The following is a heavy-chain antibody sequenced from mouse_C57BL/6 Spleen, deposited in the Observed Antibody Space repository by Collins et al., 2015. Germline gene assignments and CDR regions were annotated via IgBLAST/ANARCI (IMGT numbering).Heavy chain of an antibody. V-gene: IGHV1-61*01. CDR1: GYTFTSYW. Sequence: QVQLQQPGAELVRPGSSVILSCKTSGYTFTSYWMDWVKQRPGQGLEWIGNIYPSDSETHYNQKFKDKATLTVDKSSSTAYMQLSSLTSEDSAVYYCAGSRMDYWGQGTSVTVSS. CDR2: IYPSDSET. CDR3: AGSRMDY. J-gene: IGHJ4*01.